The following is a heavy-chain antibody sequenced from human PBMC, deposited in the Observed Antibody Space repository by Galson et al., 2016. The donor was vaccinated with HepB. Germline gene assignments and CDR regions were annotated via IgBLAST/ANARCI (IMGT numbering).Heavy chain of an antibody. D-gene: IGHD6-19*01. CDR1: GFIFSNYN. Sequence: SLRLSCAASGFIFSNYNMNWVRQAPGKGMEWVSYVSPNGNTKYYADSVKGRFSISKDNAKNSLSLQMTSLRDDDTAVYYCARSLPFHSSGWYFDSWGQGILVTVSS. CDR2: VSPNGNTK. V-gene: IGHV3-48*02. CDR3: ARSLPFHSSGWYFDS. J-gene: IGHJ4*02.